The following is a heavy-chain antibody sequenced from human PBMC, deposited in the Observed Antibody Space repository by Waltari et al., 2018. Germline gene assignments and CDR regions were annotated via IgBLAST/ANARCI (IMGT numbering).Heavy chain of an antibody. CDR1: GFTFSSYW. J-gene: IGHJ4*02. V-gene: IGHV3-7*01. CDR2: IKQDGSEK. D-gene: IGHD5-12*01. Sequence: EVQLVESGGGLVQPGGSLRLSCAASGFTFSSYWMSWGRQAPGKGLEWVANIKQDGSEKYYVDSVKGRFTISRDNAKNSLYLQMNSLRAEDTAVYYCASRYGGYVGDFDYWGQGTLVTVSS. CDR3: ASRYGGYVGDFDY.